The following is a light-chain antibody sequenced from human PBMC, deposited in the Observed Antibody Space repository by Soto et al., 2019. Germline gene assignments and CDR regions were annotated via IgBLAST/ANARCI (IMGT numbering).Light chain of an antibody. J-gene: IGLJ1*01. Sequence: QSALTQPASLSGSPGQSITISCTGTSSDVGGYNYVSWYQQHPGKAPKLMIYDVSNRLSGVSNRFSGSTSGNTASLTISGLQAEDEADYYCSSYRASSTTHYVFGTGTKLTVL. V-gene: IGLV2-14*03. CDR3: SSYRASSTTHYV. CDR1: SSDVGGYNY. CDR2: DVS.